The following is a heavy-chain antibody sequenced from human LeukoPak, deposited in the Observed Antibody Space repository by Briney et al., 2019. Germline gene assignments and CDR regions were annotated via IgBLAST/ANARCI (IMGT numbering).Heavy chain of an antibody. CDR2: IYSGGST. J-gene: IGHJ3*02. Sequence: PGGSLRLSCAASGFTFSSNYMSWVRQAPGKGLEWVSYIYSGGSTYYADSVKGRFTISRDNSKNTLYLQMNSLRAEDTAVYYCARVVVVPAAPGPNDAFDIWGQGTMVTVSS. CDR1: GFTFSSNY. D-gene: IGHD2-2*01. CDR3: ARVVVVPAAPGPNDAFDI. V-gene: IGHV3-66*02.